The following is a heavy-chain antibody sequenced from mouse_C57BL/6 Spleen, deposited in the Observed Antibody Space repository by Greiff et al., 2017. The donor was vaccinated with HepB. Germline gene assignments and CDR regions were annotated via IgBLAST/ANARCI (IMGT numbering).Heavy chain of an antibody. CDR1: GYTFTSYW. CDR2: IDPSDSYT. J-gene: IGHJ4*01. V-gene: IGHV1-69*01. CDR3: ARGTVVATKDYAMDY. D-gene: IGHD1-1*01. Sequence: VQLQQPGAELVMPGASVKLSCKASGYTFTSYWMHWVKQRPGQGLEWIGEIDPSDSYTNYNQKFKGKSTLTVDKSSSTAYMQLSSLTSEDSAVYYCARGTVVATKDYAMDYWGQGTSVTVSS.